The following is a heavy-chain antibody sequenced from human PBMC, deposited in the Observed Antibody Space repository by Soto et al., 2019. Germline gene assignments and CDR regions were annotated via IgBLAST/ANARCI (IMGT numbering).Heavy chain of an antibody. J-gene: IGHJ6*02. Sequence: SLKISCAASGFTFSSYAMSWVRQAPGKGLEWVSAISGSGGSTYYADSVKGRFTISRDNSKDTLYLQMNSLRAEDTAVYYCGALYYDSSGYYGSYYYGMDVWGQGTTVTVSS. CDR2: ISGSGGST. CDR1: GFTFSSYA. V-gene: IGHV3-23*01. D-gene: IGHD3-22*01. CDR3: GALYYDSSGYYGSYYYGMDV.